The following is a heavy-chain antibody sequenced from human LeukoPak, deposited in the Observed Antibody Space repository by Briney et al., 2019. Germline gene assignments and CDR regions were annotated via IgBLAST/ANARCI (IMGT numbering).Heavy chain of an antibody. CDR3: ARVFPLGYCSGGRCYSYDY. V-gene: IGHV1-2*02. D-gene: IGHD2-15*01. Sequence: GASVKVSCKASGYTFTGYYLHWVRQAPGQGLEWMGWINPNSGGTNCAQKFQGRVTMTRDTSITTAYMELSRLRSDDTAVYYCARVFPLGYCSGGRCYSYDYWGQGTLVTVSS. CDR1: GYTFTGYY. CDR2: INPNSGGT. J-gene: IGHJ4*02.